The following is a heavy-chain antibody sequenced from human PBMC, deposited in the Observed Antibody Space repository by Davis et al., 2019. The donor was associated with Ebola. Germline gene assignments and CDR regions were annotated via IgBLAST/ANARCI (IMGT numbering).Heavy chain of an antibody. CDR2: ISYDGSNK. CDR1: GFTFSSYA. V-gene: IGHV3-30*04. Sequence: GESLKTSCAASGFTFSSYAMPWVRQAPGKSLEWVAVISYDGSNKYYADSVKGRFTISRDNSKNTLYLQMNSLRAEDTAVYYCARDLANHYYHSSKCGYYGMDVWGQGTTVTDAS. D-gene: IGHD3-22*01. CDR3: ARDLANHYYHSSKCGYYGMDV. J-gene: IGHJ6*02.